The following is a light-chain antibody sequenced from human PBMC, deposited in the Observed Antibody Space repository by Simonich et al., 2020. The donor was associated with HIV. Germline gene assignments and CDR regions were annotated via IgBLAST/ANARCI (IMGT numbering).Light chain of an antibody. Sequence: QYALTPPRSVSGSPGQSVSISCPTTSRDVGTYNYVSWYQQHPGKAPNLMIYDVSNRPSGVSNRFSGANSGHTASLTISGLQAEDEAEYYCSSYAGSNNLVFGGGTKVTVL. CDR3: SSYAGSNNLV. J-gene: IGLJ2*01. CDR2: DVS. CDR1: SRDVGTYNY. V-gene: IGLV2-11*01.